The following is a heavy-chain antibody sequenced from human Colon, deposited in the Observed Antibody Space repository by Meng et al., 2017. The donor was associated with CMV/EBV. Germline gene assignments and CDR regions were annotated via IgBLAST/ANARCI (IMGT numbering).Heavy chain of an antibody. CDR1: GGSISGHY. V-gene: IGHV4-4*07. D-gene: IGHD3-10*01. CDR2: IYSNGRI. CDR3: GRAGARGAPIDV. J-gene: IGHJ1*01. Sequence: QVRLQGSGPGLVKPSETLSLTFTVSGGSISGHYWTWIRRPAGEGLQWLGRIYSNGRIDENYSLRSRVTISVDTSKNQLSLRLTSVTAADTAVYYCGRAGARGAPIDVWGRGTLVTVSS.